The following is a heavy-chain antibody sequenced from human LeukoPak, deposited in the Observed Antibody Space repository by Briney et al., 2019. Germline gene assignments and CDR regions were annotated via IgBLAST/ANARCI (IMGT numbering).Heavy chain of an antibody. CDR1: GFNFSNYD. CDR3: AKGDTS. CDR2: IRYDGSDK. D-gene: IGHD2-21*02. J-gene: IGHJ5*02. Sequence: GGSLRLSCAASGFNFSNYDMHWVRQAPGKGLEWVAFIRYDGSDKYYADSVKGRFTISRDNSKNTLYLQMNSLRTEDTAVYYCAKGDTSWGQGTLVTVSS. V-gene: IGHV3-30*02.